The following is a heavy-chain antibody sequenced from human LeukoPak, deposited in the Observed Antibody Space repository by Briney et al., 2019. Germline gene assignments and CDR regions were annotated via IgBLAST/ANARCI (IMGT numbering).Heavy chain of an antibody. CDR2: ISGSGDNI. J-gene: IGHJ4*02. CDR3: ARGSGSSWYFYFDY. CDR1: GFIFSDYY. Sequence: GGSLLLSCAASGFIFSDYYMSWIRQAPGKGLEWVAYISGSGDNIYYADSLKGRFTISRDNAKNSVYLQMNGLRAEDTALYYCARGSGSSWYFYFDYWGQGTLVTVSS. D-gene: IGHD6-13*01. V-gene: IGHV3-11*01.